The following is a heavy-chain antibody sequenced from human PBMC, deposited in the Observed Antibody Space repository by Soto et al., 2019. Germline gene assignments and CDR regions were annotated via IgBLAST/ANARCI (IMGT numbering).Heavy chain of an antibody. CDR1: GFTFDDYA. V-gene: IGHV3-9*01. J-gene: IGHJ6*02. CDR3: AKDLGYCSSTSCLSYYYGMDV. D-gene: IGHD2-2*01. Sequence: PVGSLRLSCAASGFTFDDYAMHWVRQAPGKGLEWVSGISWNSGSIGYADSVKGRFTISRDNAKNSLYLQMNSLRAEDTALYYCAKDLGYCSSTSCLSYYYGMDVWGQGTTVTVSS. CDR2: ISWNSGSI.